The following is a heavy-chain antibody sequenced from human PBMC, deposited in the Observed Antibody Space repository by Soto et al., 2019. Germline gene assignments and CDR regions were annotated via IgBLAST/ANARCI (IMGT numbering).Heavy chain of an antibody. CDR2: INHSGST. CDR3: ARGEVTGTHLWY. V-gene: IGHV4-34*01. D-gene: IGHD1-20*01. J-gene: IGHJ4*02. CDR1: GGSFSGYY. Sequence: SETLSLTCAVYGGSFSGYYWSWIRQPPGKGLEWIGEINHSGSTNYNPSLKSRVTISVDTSKNQFSLKLSSVTAADTAVYYCARGEVTGTHLWYRGQVPLVTVSS.